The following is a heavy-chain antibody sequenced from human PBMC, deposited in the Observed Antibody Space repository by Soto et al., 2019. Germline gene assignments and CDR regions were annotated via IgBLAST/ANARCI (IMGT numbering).Heavy chain of an antibody. Sequence: SETLSLTCTVSGGSISSYYWSWIRQPPGKGLEWIGYIYYSGSTNYNPSLKSRVTISVDTSKNQFSLKLSSVTAADTAVYYCARGQLGYCSGGSCSVWFDPWGQGTLVPVSS. J-gene: IGHJ5*02. D-gene: IGHD2-15*01. CDR1: GGSISSYY. CDR3: ARGQLGYCSGGSCSVWFDP. V-gene: IGHV4-59*01. CDR2: IYYSGST.